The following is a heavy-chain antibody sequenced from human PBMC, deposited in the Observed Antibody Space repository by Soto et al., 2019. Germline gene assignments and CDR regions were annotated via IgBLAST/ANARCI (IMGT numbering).Heavy chain of an antibody. V-gene: IGHV1-69*12. CDR2: IVPIVDTS. Sequence: QVQLVQSGAEVRQPASSVKVSCKTSGGTFGSYAISWVRQAPGQGLEWMGGIVPIVDTSTYAQKFKGRVTITADESTSTVYMELSSLRSDDTAVYYCVRVVAIPGYPDNWGQGTLVTVSS. J-gene: IGHJ4*02. CDR3: VRVVAIPGYPDN. CDR1: GGTFGSYA. D-gene: IGHD5-12*01.